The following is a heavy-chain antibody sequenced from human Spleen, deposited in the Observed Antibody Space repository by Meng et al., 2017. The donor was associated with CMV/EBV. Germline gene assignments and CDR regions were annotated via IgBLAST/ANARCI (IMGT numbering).Heavy chain of an antibody. CDR3: AGGSSNSPGDY. D-gene: IGHD2-2*01. CDR1: GDSISSYKYY. V-gene: IGHV4-39*07. J-gene: IGHJ4*02. Sequence: SETLSLTCIVSGDSISSYKYYWGWIRQPPGKGLEWIGSIYYNGRTYYNPSLKSRVTIGVDTSKNQLSLKLRSVTAADTAVYFCAGGSSNSPGDYWGQGTLVTVSS. CDR2: IYYNGRT.